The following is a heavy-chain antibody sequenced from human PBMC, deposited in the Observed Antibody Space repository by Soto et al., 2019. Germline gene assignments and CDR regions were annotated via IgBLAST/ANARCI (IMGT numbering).Heavy chain of an antibody. CDR2: IYYSGST. V-gene: IGHV4-59*01. Sequence: SETLSLTCTVSCGSISSYYWSWIRQPPGKGLEWIGYIYYSGSTNYNPSLKSRVTISVDTSKNQFSLKLSSVTAADTAVYYCARGSIRGSGSYYDYWGQGTLVTVSS. J-gene: IGHJ4*02. D-gene: IGHD3-10*01. CDR3: ARGSIRGSGSYYDY. CDR1: CGSISSYY.